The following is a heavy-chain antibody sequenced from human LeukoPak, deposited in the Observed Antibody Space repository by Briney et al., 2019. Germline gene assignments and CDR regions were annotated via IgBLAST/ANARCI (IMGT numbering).Heavy chain of an antibody. J-gene: IGHJ4*02. CDR2: IYSGGRT. Sequence: GGSLRLSCAASGFTVSSNYMSWVRQAPGKGLEWVSVIYSGGRTYFADSVKGRFTISRDNSKNTLYLQMNSLRAEDTAVYYCAREATMVRGIITFFDFWGQGTLVTVSS. CDR1: GFTVSSNY. CDR3: AREATMVRGIITFFDF. D-gene: IGHD3-10*01. V-gene: IGHV3-53*01.